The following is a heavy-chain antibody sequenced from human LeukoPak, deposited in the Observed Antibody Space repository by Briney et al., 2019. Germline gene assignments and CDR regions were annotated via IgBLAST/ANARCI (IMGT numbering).Heavy chain of an antibody. CDR3: AKTVAGYWYFDL. CDR1: GGSISSGDYY. D-gene: IGHD6-19*01. CDR2: IYYSGST. V-gene: IGHV4-61*08. Sequence: SETLSLTCTVSGGSISSGDYYWSWIRQPPGKGLEWIGYIYYSGSTNYNPSLKSRVTMSVDTSKNQFSLKLSSVTAADTAVYYCAKTVAGYWYFDLWGRGTLVTVSS. J-gene: IGHJ2*01.